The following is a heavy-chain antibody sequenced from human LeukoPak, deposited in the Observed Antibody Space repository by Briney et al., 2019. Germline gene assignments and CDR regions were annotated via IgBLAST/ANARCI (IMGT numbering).Heavy chain of an antibody. D-gene: IGHD1-26*01. CDR3: ARDDTSSGSYGYFDH. J-gene: IGHJ4*02. CDR1: GFTFSSYA. Sequence: GGSLRLSCAASGFTFSSYAMHWVRQAPGKGLEWVAVISYDGSNKYYADSVKGRFTISRDNSKNTLYLQMNSLRAEDTAVYYCARDDTSSGSYGYFDHWGQGTLVTVSS. V-gene: IGHV3-30-3*01. CDR2: ISYDGSNK.